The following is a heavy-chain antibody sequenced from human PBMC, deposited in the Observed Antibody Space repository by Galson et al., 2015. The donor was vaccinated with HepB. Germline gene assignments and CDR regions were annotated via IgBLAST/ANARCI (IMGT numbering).Heavy chain of an antibody. J-gene: IGHJ2*01. CDR3: AKITMIVGYWYFDL. Sequence: SLRLSCAASGFTFSSYAMSWVRQAPGKGLEWVSAISGSGGSTYYADSVKGRFTTSRDNSKNTLYLQMNSLRAEDTAVYYCAKITMIVGYWYFDLWGRGTLVTVSS. V-gene: IGHV3-23*01. CDR2: ISGSGGST. CDR1: GFTFSSYA. D-gene: IGHD3-22*01.